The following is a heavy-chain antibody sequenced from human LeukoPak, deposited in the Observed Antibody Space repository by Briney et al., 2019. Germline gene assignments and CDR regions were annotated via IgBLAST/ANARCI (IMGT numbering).Heavy chain of an antibody. CDR3: AREGRYFDWLLSYYYYYMDV. CDR1: GGSISSYY. CDR2: IYYSGST. Sequence: SETLSLTCTVSGGSISSYYWSWIRQPPGKVLEWIGYIYYSGSTNYNPSLKSRVTISVDTSKNQFSLKLSSVTAADTAVYYCAREGRYFDWLLSYYYYYMDVWGKGTTVTVSS. J-gene: IGHJ6*03. D-gene: IGHD3-9*01. V-gene: IGHV4-59*01.